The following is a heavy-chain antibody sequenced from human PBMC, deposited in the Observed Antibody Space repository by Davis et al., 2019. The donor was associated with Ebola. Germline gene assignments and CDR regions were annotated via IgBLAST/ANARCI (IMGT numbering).Heavy chain of an antibody. CDR3: AREQGTVTTSWFDP. CDR2: IIPILGIA. D-gene: IGHD4-17*01. V-gene: IGHV1-69*04. J-gene: IGHJ5*02. CDR1: GGTFSSYA. Sequence: SVTVSCKASGGTFSSYAISWVRQAPGQGLEWMGRIIPILGIANYAQKLQGRVTMTTDTSTSTAYMELRSLRSDDTAVYYCAREQGTVTTSWFDPWGQGTLVTVSS.